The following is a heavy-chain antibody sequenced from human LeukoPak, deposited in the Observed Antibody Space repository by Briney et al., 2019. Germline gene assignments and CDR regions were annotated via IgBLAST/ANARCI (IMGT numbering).Heavy chain of an antibody. J-gene: IGHJ4*02. D-gene: IGHD3-9*01. CDR1: GFTFSSYA. V-gene: IGHV3-23*01. Sequence: TGGSLRLSCAASGFTFSSYAMSWVRQAPGKGLEWVSAISGSGGSTYYADSVKGRFTISRDNSKNTLYLQMNSLGAEDTAVYYCAKDIGEYDILTGYYIGGGSFDYWGQGTLVTVSS. CDR3: AKDIGEYDILTGYYIGGGSFDY. CDR2: ISGSGGST.